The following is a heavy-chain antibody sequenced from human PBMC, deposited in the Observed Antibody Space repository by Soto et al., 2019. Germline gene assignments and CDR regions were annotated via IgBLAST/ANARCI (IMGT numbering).Heavy chain of an antibody. D-gene: IGHD4-17*01. CDR3: ASPVTTRFNAEYFQH. J-gene: IGHJ1*01. Sequence: QVQLVQSGAEVKKPGSSVKVSCKASGGTFSSYTISWVRQAPGQGLEWMGRIIPILGIANYAQKFQGRVTITAGKSTSTAYMELSSLRSEDTAVYYCASPVTTRFNAEYFQHWGQGTLVTVSS. V-gene: IGHV1-69*02. CDR2: IIPILGIA. CDR1: GGTFSSYT.